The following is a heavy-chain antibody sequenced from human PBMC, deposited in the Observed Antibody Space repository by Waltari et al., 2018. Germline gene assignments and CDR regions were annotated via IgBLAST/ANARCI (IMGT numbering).Heavy chain of an antibody. J-gene: IGHJ4*02. D-gene: IGHD5-12*01. CDR2: IYHSGST. V-gene: IGHV4-38-2*01. CDR1: GYSISSGYS. Sequence: QVQLQESGPGLVKPSETLSLTCAVSGYSISSGYSWGWIRQPPGKGLEWIGSIYHSGSTYYNPSLKSRVTISVDTSKNQFSLKLSSVTAADTAVYYCARHPSVEMATITGGVFDYWGQGTLVTVSS. CDR3: ARHPSVEMATITGGVFDY.